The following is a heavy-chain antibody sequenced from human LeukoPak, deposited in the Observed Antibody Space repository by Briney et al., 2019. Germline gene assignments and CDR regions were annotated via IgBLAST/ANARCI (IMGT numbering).Heavy chain of an antibody. CDR1: AFTFTSYT. V-gene: IGHV3-23*01. CDR2: ISGSGGAT. Sequence: GGSLRLSCTASAFTFTSYTTTWVRPAPGKGLEWLSIISGSGGATYYAGSVRGRFTISRDNSKNTVYLQMTSLRAEDTAVYYCAKAGNGRIVGATYFMHWGQGTLVTVSS. J-gene: IGHJ1*01. CDR3: AKAGNGRIVGATYFMH. D-gene: IGHD1-26*01.